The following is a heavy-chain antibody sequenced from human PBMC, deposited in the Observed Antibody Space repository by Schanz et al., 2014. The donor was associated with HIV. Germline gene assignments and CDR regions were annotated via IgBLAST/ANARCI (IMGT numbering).Heavy chain of an antibody. J-gene: IGHJ6*02. D-gene: IGHD2-15*01. CDR1: GFTFSTYG. Sequence: QVQLVESGGGVVQPGWRMRVERVASGFTFSTYGMQWVCQSPGKGLEWMAVISYDGSKKYYGDSVKGRFTISRDNSKNTLYVELNSLRPEDTAVYYCARGSGPYYYFSSMYFSVQGTTVTVSS. CDR3: ARGSGPYYYFSSMYF. CDR2: ISYDGSKK. V-gene: IGHV3-30*03.